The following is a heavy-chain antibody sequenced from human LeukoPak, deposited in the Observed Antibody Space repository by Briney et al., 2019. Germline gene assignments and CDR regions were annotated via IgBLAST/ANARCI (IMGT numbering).Heavy chain of an antibody. J-gene: IGHJ4*02. V-gene: IGHV3-7*01. D-gene: IGHD1-26*01. Sequence: GGSLRLSCAASGFTFSNYWMTWVRQAPGKGLEWVANIKQHGNEKYYVDSVKGRFTISRDNSKNTLYLQMNSLRAEDTAVYYCAKDGRRSGSYFDYWGQGTLVTVSS. CDR1: GFTFSNYW. CDR2: IKQHGNEK. CDR3: AKDGRRSGSYFDY.